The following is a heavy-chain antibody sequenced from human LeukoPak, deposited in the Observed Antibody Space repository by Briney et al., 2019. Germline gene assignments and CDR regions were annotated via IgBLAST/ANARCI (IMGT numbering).Heavy chain of an antibody. CDR2: ISYDGSNK. V-gene: IGHV3-30-3*01. CDR3: AATPLLWFGELGYYFDY. J-gene: IGHJ4*02. CDR1: GFTFSSYA. D-gene: IGHD3-10*01. Sequence: GGSLRLSCAASGFTFSSYAMHWVRQAPGKGLEWVAVISYDGSNKYYADSVKGRFTISRDNSKNTLYLQMNSLRAEDTAVYYCAATPLLWFGELGYYFDYWGQGTLVTVSS.